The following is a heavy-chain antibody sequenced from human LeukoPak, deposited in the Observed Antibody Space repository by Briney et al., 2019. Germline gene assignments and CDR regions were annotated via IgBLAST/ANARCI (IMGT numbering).Heavy chain of an antibody. J-gene: IGHJ6*03. CDR3: GRDALVGYFSYYYMDV. Sequence: SETLSLTCTVSGGSFSSYYWTWIRQPPGKGLEWIGEITNSGSTNYNPSLKSRVTISIDTSKNQFSLKLSSVTAADTAVYYCGRDALVGYFSYYYMDVWGKGTTVTVSS. CDR1: GGSFSSYY. V-gene: IGHV4-59*01. CDR2: ITNSGST. D-gene: IGHD2-15*01.